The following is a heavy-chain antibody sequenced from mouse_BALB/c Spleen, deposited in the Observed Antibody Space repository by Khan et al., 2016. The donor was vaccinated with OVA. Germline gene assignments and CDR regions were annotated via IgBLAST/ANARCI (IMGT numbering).Heavy chain of an antibody. V-gene: IGHV4-1*02. Sequence: EVKLLESGGGLVQPGGSLKLFCAASGFAFSRYWMSWVRQAPGQGLEWIGEINPDSNTINYRPSLKDKFIISRDDAKNTPYLQMSKVRSEDTARYNCARGGYYGDLDVWGAGTTVTVSS. CDR1: GFAFSRYW. D-gene: IGHD2-2*01. CDR2: INPDSNTI. J-gene: IGHJ1*01. CDR3: ARGGYYGDLDV.